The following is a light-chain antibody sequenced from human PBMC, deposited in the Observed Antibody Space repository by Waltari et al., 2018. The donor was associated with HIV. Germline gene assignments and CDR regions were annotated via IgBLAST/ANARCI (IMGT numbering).Light chain of an antibody. J-gene: IGKJ4*01. Sequence: EVVMTQSPATLSVSPGERATLSCRASQGVSSNLAWHQQKPGQAPRLLIYGASTRATGIPAMFSGSGAGTEFTLTISSLQSEDFAVYYCQQYNDWPLTFGGGTKVEIK. CDR3: QQYNDWPLT. CDR2: GAS. V-gene: IGKV3-15*01. CDR1: QGVSSN.